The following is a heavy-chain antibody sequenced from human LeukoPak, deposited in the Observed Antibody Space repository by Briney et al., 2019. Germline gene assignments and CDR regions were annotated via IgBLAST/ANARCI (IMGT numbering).Heavy chain of an antibody. CDR3: ARDGYSGYFHYYYGMDV. Sequence: GGSLSLSCEASGFTFSSYSMNWVRQAPGKGLEWVSSISSSSSYIYYADSVKGRFTISRDNAKNSLYLQMNSLRAEDTAVYYCARDGYSGYFHYYYGMDVWGQGTTVTVSS. CDR2: ISSSSSYI. J-gene: IGHJ6*02. V-gene: IGHV3-21*01. CDR1: GFTFSSYS. D-gene: IGHD5-12*01.